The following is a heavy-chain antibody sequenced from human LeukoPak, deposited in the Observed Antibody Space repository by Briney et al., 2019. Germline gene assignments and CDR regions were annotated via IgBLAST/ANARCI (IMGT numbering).Heavy chain of an antibody. J-gene: IGHJ3*02. CDR3: ARDRRSLRAVAGVRGGAFDI. D-gene: IGHD6-19*01. CDR1: GYTFTGYY. CDR2: INPNSGGT. V-gene: IGHV1-2*02. Sequence: GASVKVSCKASGYTFTGYYMHWVRQAPGQGLEWMGWINPNSGGTNYAQKFQGRVIMTRDTSISTAYMELSRLRSDDTAVYYCARDRRSLRAVAGVRGGAFDIWGQGTMVTVSS.